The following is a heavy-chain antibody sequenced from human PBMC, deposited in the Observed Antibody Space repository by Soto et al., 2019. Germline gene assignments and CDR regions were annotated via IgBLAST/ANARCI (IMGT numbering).Heavy chain of an antibody. Sequence: PGESLKISCKGSGYSFPNYWIGWVRQMPGRGLEWMGIIYPGDSDTRYSPSFQGQVTISADKSISTAYLQWSSLKASDTAMYYCARPLYREAPTAPFDYWGQGTLVTVSS. CDR2: IYPGDSDT. J-gene: IGHJ4*02. CDR3: ARPLYREAPTAPFDY. CDR1: GYSFPNYW. D-gene: IGHD1-1*01. V-gene: IGHV5-51*01.